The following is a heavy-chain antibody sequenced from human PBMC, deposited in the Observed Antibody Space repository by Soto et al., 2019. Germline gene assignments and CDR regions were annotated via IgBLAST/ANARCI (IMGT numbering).Heavy chain of an antibody. D-gene: IGHD3-10*01. CDR3: ARGPRGSGSS. CDR1: GGSFSGYY. Sequence: PSETLSLTCAVYGGSFSGYYWSWIRQPPGKGLEWIGEINHSGSTNYNPSLKSRVTISVDTSKNQFSLKLSSVTAADTAVYYCARGPRGSGSSWGQGTLVTVSS. V-gene: IGHV4-34*01. CDR2: INHSGST. J-gene: IGHJ4*02.